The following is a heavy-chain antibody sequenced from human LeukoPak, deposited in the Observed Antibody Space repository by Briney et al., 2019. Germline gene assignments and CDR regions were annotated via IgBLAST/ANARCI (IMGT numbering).Heavy chain of an antibody. D-gene: IGHD2/OR15-2a*01. CDR1: GFTFSGYG. V-gene: IGHV3-30*12. CDR3: AKDFSQEGSHSVDF. Sequence: GGSLRLSCAASGFTFSGYGMHWVRQAPGKGLEWVAVISYDGSNKYYADSVKGRFIISRDNSKNTLFLQMNSLRAEDTAVYFCAKDFSQEGSHSVDFWGQGTLVTVSS. J-gene: IGHJ4*02. CDR2: ISYDGSNK.